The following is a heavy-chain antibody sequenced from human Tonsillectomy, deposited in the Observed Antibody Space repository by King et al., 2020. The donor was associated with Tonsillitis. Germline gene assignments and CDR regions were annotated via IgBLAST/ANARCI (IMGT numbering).Heavy chain of an antibody. CDR2: IRGGGDST. J-gene: IGHJ4*02. Sequence: VQLVESGGGLVQPGGSLRLSCAASGFTFSSSVINWVRQAPGKGLEWVSAIRGGGDSTYYADSVKGRFTISRDNSKNMLYLQMSSLRAEDTAVYYCAKPARDDDFWSGYYSDYWGQGTLVTVSS. V-gene: IGHV3-23*04. CDR3: AKPARDDDFWSGYYSDY. CDR1: GFTFSSSV. D-gene: IGHD3-3*01.